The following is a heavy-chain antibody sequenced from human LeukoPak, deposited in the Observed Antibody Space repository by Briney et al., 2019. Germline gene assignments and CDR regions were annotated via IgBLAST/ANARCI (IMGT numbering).Heavy chain of an antibody. Sequence: SETLSLTCTVSDGSIASSFYYWGWIRQPPGKGLQWIGTISYSGTTDYNPSLKNRVTVSIDTSKDHFSLKLTSVTAADSAVYYCARQRLLGDCFDSWGQGALVTVFS. CDR3: ARQRLLGDCFDS. CDR2: ISYSGTT. J-gene: IGHJ4*02. D-gene: IGHD2/OR15-2a*01. V-gene: IGHV4-39*01. CDR1: DGSIASSFYY.